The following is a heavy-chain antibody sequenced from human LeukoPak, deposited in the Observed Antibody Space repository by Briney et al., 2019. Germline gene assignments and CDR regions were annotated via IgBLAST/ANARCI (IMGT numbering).Heavy chain of an antibody. Sequence: TSETLSLTCTVSGYSISSGYYWGWIRQPPGKGLEWIGSIYRSGSTYYNPSLKSRVTISVDTSKNQFSLKLSSVTAADTAVYYCAREWELLHAFDIWGQGTMVTVSS. CDR2: IYRSGST. J-gene: IGHJ3*02. D-gene: IGHD1-26*01. CDR3: AREWELLHAFDI. V-gene: IGHV4-38-2*02. CDR1: GYSISSGYY.